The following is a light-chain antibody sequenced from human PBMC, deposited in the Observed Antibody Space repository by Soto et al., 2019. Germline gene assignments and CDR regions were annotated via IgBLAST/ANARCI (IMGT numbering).Light chain of an antibody. V-gene: IGKV1-27*01. Sequence: DIRMTQSPSSLSASVGDRVTITCRASQGITNYLAWYQQKPGKVPKLLIYAASTLQSGVPSRFSGSGSGTVFTLTISSLQPEDVATYYCQKCNSAPFTFGPGTKVDIK. J-gene: IGKJ3*01. CDR1: QGITNY. CDR3: QKCNSAPFT. CDR2: AAS.